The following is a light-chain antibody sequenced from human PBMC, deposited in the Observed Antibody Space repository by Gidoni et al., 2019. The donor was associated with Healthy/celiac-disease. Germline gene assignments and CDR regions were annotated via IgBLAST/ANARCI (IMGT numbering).Light chain of an antibody. J-gene: IGKJ5*01. Sequence: EIVLTQSPGTLSLSPGERATLSCRASQSVSSSYLACYQQKPGQAPRLLIYGASSRATGIPDRFSGSGSGTDFTLTISILEPEDFAVYYCQQYGSSITFGRGTRLEIK. CDR3: QQYGSSIT. CDR1: QSVSSSY. V-gene: IGKV3-20*01. CDR2: GAS.